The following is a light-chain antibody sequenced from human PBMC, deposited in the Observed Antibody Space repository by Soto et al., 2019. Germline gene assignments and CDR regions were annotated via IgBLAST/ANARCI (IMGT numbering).Light chain of an antibody. J-gene: IGLJ2*01. V-gene: IGLV2-14*01. CDR2: DVS. CDR3: SSYTGSSTPLV. Sequence: QSALTQPASVSGSPGQSITISCTGTSSDFGGYNYVSWYQQHPGKAPKLMIYDVSNRPSGVSNRFSGSKSGNTASLTISGLQAEDEADYYCSSYTGSSTPLVFGGGTKLTVL. CDR1: SSDFGGYNY.